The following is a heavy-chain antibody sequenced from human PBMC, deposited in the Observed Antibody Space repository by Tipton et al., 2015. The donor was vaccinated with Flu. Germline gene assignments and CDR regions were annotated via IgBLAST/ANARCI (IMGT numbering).Heavy chain of an antibody. D-gene: IGHD1-26*01. V-gene: IGHV3-9*01. CDR3: AKDMGSGSYLHPDGGFDL. CDR1: GFTFGDYA. J-gene: IGHJ3*01. CDR2: ISWNSATI. Sequence: SLRLSCAASGFTFGDYAFHWVRQAPGRGLEWVSCISWNSATIGYADSVKGRFTISRDNAKNSLFLEMNSLTTEDTALYYCAKDMGSGSYLHPDGGFDLWGQGTVVTVSS.